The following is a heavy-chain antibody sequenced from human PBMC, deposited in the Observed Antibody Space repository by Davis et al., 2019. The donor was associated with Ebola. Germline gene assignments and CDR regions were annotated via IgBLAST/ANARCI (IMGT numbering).Heavy chain of an antibody. CDR3: AGMGARAYYYGMDV. CDR1: GFTFSTYS. Sequence: GGSLRLSCAASGFTFSTYSMNWVRQVPGKGLEWVSSISSSSSYIYYADSVKGRFTISRDNAKNSLYLQMNSLRAEDTAVYYCAGMGARAYYYGMDVWGQGTTVTVSS. CDR2: ISSSSSYI. D-gene: IGHD1-26*01. J-gene: IGHJ6*02. V-gene: IGHV3-21*01.